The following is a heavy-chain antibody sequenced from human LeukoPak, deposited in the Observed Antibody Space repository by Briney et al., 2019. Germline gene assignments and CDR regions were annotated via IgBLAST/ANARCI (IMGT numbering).Heavy chain of an antibody. D-gene: IGHD3-10*01. V-gene: IGHV3-66*01. CDR3: AHVGSGFDY. Sequence: GGSLRLSCAASGVIVSANYMNWVSQAPGKGLEWVSVIYSGGTTYYADSVKGRFTISRDNAKNSLYLQMNSLRAEDTAVYYCAHVGSGFDYWGQGTLVTVSS. CDR2: IYSGGTT. CDR1: GVIVSANY. J-gene: IGHJ4*02.